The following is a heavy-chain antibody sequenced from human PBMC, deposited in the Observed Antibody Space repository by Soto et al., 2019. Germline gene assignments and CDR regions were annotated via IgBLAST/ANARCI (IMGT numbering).Heavy chain of an antibody. V-gene: IGHV4-59*01. CDR1: GGSLSSYY. CDR3: ARGPHSPPRMGSTLGPWSDR. J-gene: IGHJ5*02. D-gene: IGHD1-26*01. CDR2: TYYSGST. Sequence: PSETLSLTCSVSGGSLSSYYWTWIRQSPGRGLECIGYTYYSGSTKYNPSLKSRVTMSVDTSKMHVYLKLRSVTAADTAVYFCARGPHSPPRMGSTLGPWSDRWGPGTLVTVSS.